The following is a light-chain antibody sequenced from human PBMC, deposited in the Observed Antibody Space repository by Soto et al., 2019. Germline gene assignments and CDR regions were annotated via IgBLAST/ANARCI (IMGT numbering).Light chain of an antibody. CDR1: QSVSRSF. V-gene: IGKV3-20*01. Sequence: EIVLTQSPGTLSLSPGERATLSCRASQSVSRSFLAWYQQNPGQAPRLLIYGASRRATGIPDRFSGSGSGTDFTLTISRLEPEDFAVYFCQQHDSSPRTFGQGTKVEIK. CDR2: GAS. CDR3: QQHDSSPRT. J-gene: IGKJ1*01.